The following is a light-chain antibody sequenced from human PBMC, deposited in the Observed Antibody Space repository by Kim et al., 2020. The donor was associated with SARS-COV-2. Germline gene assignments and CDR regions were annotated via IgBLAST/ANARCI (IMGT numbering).Light chain of an antibody. J-gene: IGLJ2*01. Sequence: YELTQPPSVSVSPGQTASITCSGDKLGDKYACWYQQKPGQSPVLVIYQDSKRPSGIPERFSGSNSGNTATLTISGTQAMDEADYYCQAWDSSSVVFGGGT. V-gene: IGLV3-1*01. CDR3: QAWDSSSVV. CDR1: KLGDKY. CDR2: QDS.